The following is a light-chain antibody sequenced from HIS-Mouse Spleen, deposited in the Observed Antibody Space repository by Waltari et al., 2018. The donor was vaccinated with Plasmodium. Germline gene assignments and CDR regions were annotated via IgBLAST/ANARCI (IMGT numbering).Light chain of an antibody. V-gene: IGKV3-11*01. CDR1: QSFSSY. J-gene: IGKJ4*01. Sequence: EIVLPQSPATLSLSPGESANLSCRASQSFSSYLAWYQQKPGQAPRLLIYDASNRATGIPARFSGSGSGTDFTLTISSLEPEDFAVYYCQQRSNWPRVLTFGGGTKVEIK. CDR2: DAS. CDR3: QQRSNWPRVLT.